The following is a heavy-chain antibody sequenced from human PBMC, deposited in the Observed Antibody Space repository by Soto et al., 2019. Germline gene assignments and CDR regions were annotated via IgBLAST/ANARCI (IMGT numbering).Heavy chain of an antibody. V-gene: IGHV3-23*01. CDR1: GFTFSSYA. Sequence: PGGSLRLSCAASGFTFSSYAMSWVRQAPGKGLEWVSAISGSGGSTCYADSVKGRFTISRDNSKNTLYLQMNSLRAEDTAVYYCAKDLWFGELLYGYYFDYWGQGTLVTVSS. J-gene: IGHJ4*02. D-gene: IGHD3-10*01. CDR3: AKDLWFGELLYGYYFDY. CDR2: ISGSGGST.